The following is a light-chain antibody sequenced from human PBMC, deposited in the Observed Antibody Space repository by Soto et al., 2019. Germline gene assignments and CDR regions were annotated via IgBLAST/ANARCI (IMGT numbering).Light chain of an antibody. CDR3: QQLFDSPIT. V-gene: IGKV1-5*03. Sequence: DIQMTQSPSTLSASIGDRVTITCRASQSVGRWLAWYQQKPGKAPKVLIYKASTLAYGVPSRFSGSGAGTEFTLTISSLQPDDFGTYYCQQLFDSPITFGQGTRLEIK. J-gene: IGKJ5*01. CDR2: KAS. CDR1: QSVGRW.